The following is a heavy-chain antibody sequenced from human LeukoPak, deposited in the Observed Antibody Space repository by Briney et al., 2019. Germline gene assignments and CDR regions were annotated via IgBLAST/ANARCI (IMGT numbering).Heavy chain of an antibody. V-gene: IGHV4-34*01. Sequence: SETLSLTCALYGGSISGHYWSWIRQPPGKGLEWLGEINHSESPKYNPSLKSRVTISVDTSKKQFSLILRSVTAADAAVYDCAIGGRSVMKLVYWGQGTLVTVSS. D-gene: IGHD6-6*01. CDR2: INHSESP. J-gene: IGHJ4*02. CDR1: GGSISGHY. CDR3: AIGGRSVMKLVY.